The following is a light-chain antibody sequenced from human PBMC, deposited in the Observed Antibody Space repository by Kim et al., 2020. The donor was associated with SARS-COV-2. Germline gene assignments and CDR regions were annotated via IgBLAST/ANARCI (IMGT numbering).Light chain of an antibody. Sequence: SYELTQPPSVSVAQGKTAKITCGGNNIGTKSVHWYQQKPGQAPVMVIFYDTDRPSGIPERVSGSNSGNTATLTISRAEAGDEADYYCQVWDSSSDHPVFGGGTQLTVL. CDR1: NIGTKS. J-gene: IGLJ3*02. CDR3: QVWDSSSDHPV. V-gene: IGLV3-21*04. CDR2: YDT.